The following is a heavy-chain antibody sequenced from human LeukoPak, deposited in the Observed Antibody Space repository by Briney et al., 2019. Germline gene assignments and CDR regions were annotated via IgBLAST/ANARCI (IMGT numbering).Heavy chain of an antibody. D-gene: IGHD3-10*01. CDR1: GFSVSSVY. CDR2: IYSGGST. J-gene: IGHJ5*02. CDR3: APGPGFGELSENWFDP. V-gene: IGHV3-53*01. Sequence: PGGSLRLSCVASGFSVSSVYMTWVRQAPGKGQEWVSVIYSGGSTYYADSVKGRFTISRDNSKNTLYLQVNSLRAEDTAVYYCAPGPGFGELSENWFDPWGQGTLVTVSS.